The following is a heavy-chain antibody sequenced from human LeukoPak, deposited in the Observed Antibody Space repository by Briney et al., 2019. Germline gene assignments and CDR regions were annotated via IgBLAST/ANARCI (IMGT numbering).Heavy chain of an antibody. V-gene: IGHV5-51*01. Sequence: GESLNISCKGSGYSFPNYWIGWVRQMPGQGLEWMGIIYPADSDTRYSPAFQGQVTISADKSINTAYLQWTSLKASATAMYYCARRKGDGYNSPFDYWGQGTLVTVSS. D-gene: IGHD5-24*01. CDR2: IYPADSDT. CDR3: ARRKGDGYNSPFDY. CDR1: GYSFPNYW. J-gene: IGHJ4*02.